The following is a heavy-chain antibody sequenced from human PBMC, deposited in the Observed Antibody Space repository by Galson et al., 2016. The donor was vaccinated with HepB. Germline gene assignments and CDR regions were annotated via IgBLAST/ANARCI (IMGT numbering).Heavy chain of an antibody. CDR2: IKPSGGNT. V-gene: IGHV1-46*02. D-gene: IGHD1-14*01. CDR1: GYTFNTYN. CDR3: ARELDHSFYFDY. Sequence: SVKISCKASGYTFNTYNMHWARQAPGQGLEWMGIIKPSGGNTIYAQKFQDRITMTRYTSTSTVYMELISLRSEDTAVYYCARELDHSFYFDYWGQGTLLTVSS. J-gene: IGHJ4*02.